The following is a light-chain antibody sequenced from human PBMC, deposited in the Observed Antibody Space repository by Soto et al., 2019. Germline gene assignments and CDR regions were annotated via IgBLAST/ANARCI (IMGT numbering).Light chain of an antibody. CDR3: QQRQYWPPIT. J-gene: IGKJ5*01. Sequence: EIVFTKSPGTLSLSQGSRATLSCRASQSVSSSYLAWYQQKPGQAPRLLIYGAYSRATGIPDRFSGSGSGTDFTLTISSLETEDFAIYYCQQRQYWPPITVGQGTRLEIK. CDR1: QSVSSSY. CDR2: GAY. V-gene: IGKV3D-20*02.